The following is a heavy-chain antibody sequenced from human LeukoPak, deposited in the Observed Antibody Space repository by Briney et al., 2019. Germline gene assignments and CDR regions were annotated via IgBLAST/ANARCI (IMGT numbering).Heavy chain of an antibody. D-gene: IGHD5-24*01. J-gene: IGHJ4*02. CDR1: GFTFSDYY. Sequence: PGGSLRLSCAASGFTFSDYYMNWIRQAPGKGLEWLSYISTSGSTIYYADSAQGRLTASRDNAKNSLYLQMNSLRAGDTAVYYCARTIEMATISYFDYWGQGTLVTVSS. CDR2: ISTSGSTI. V-gene: IGHV3-11*04. CDR3: ARTIEMATISYFDY.